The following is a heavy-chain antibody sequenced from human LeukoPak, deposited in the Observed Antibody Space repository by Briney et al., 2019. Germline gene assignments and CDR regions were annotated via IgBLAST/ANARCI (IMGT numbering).Heavy chain of an antibody. J-gene: IGHJ4*02. Sequence: QSGGSLRLSCAASGFTFSSYWMHWVRQAPGKGLVWVSRINSDGSSTSYADSVKGRFTISRDNAKNTLYLQMNSLRAEDTAVYYCARGPYYYGDHSYYFDYWGQGTLVTVPS. CDR1: GFTFSSYW. V-gene: IGHV3-74*01. CDR3: ARGPYYYGDHSYYFDY. D-gene: IGHD4-17*01. CDR2: INSDGSST.